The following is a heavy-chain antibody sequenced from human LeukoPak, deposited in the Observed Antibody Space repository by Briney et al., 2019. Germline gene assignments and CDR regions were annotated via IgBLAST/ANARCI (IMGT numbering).Heavy chain of an antibody. D-gene: IGHD5-12*01. CDR3: ARGLGYSGYDYDY. Sequence: ASVKVSCKASGYTFTGYYMHWVRQAPGQGLEWMGWINPNSGGTNYAQKFQGWVTMTRDTSISTAYMELSRLRSGDTAVYYCARGLGYSGYDYDYWGQGTLVTVSS. CDR1: GYTFTGYY. CDR2: INPNSGGT. J-gene: IGHJ4*02. V-gene: IGHV1-2*04.